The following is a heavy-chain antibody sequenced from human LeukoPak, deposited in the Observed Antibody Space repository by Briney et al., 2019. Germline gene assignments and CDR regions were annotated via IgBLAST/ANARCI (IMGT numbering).Heavy chain of an antibody. CDR3: AKSRGDIAVAGTVFDY. D-gene: IGHD6-19*01. CDR2: FSGSGGST. J-gene: IGHJ4*02. V-gene: IGHV3-23*01. Sequence: GGSLRLSCAASGFTFSSYAMSWVRQAPGKGLEWVLAFSGSGGSTHYADSVKGRFTISRDNSKNTLYLQMNSLRAEDTAVYYCAKSRGDIAVAGTVFDYWGQGTLVTVSS. CDR1: GFTFSSYA.